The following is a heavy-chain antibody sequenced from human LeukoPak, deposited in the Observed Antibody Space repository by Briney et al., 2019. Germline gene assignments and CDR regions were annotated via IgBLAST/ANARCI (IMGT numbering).Heavy chain of an antibody. CDR2: INPNSGGT. CDR3: ARDLRRDTSGWNSQAVLDY. D-gene: IGHD6-19*01. CDR1: GYTFTGYH. Sequence: ASVKVSCKASGYTFTGYHMHWVRQAPGQGLEWMGWINPNSGGTNYAQKKLQGRVTMTTDTSTSTAYMELRSLRSDDTAVYYCARDLRRDTSGWNSQAVLDYWGQGTLVTVSS. V-gene: IGHV1-2*02. J-gene: IGHJ4*02.